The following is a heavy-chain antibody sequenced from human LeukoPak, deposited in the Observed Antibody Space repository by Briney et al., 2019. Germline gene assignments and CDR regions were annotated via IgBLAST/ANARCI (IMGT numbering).Heavy chain of an antibody. Sequence: AGGSLRLSCAASGYTFSYHWMHWVRRVPGKGLVWVSRIDTDGRTTTYADSVKGRFTISRDNVQNTLYLQMNSLRAEDTAVYYCARDVAGAGSYWGQGIMVTVSS. J-gene: IGHJ4*02. V-gene: IGHV3-74*01. D-gene: IGHD3-10*01. CDR1: GYTFSYHW. CDR3: ARDVAGAGSY. CDR2: IDTDGRTT.